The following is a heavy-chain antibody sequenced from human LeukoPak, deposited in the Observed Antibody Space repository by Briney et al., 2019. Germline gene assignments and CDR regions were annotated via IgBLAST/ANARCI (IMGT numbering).Heavy chain of an antibody. V-gene: IGHV3-23*01. D-gene: IGHD3-9*01. J-gene: IGHJ4*02. CDR2: ISGSGDNT. Sequence: PGGSLRLSCAASGFTFSNYAMSWVRQAPGKGLEWVSAISGSGDNTYYADSVKGRFTISRDNSKNTLYLQMNSLRAEDTAVYYCAKGRQKLRYFDWIDYWGQGTLVTVSS. CDR3: AKGRQKLRYFDWIDY. CDR1: GFTFSNYA.